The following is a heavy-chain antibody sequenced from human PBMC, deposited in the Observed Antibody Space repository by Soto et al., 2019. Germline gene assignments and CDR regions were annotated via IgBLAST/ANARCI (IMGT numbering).Heavy chain of an antibody. Sequence: SGPTLVNPTQTLTLTCTFSGFSLSTSGVGVGWIRQPPGKALEWLALIYWDDDKRYSPSLKSRLTITKDTSKNQVVLTMTNMDPVDTATYYCARSRGQWLVVNWFDPCVKGTLDTVSS. CDR2: IYWDDDK. V-gene: IGHV2-5*02. CDR1: GFSLSTSGVG. CDR3: ARSRGQWLVVNWFDP. D-gene: IGHD6-19*01. J-gene: IGHJ5*02.